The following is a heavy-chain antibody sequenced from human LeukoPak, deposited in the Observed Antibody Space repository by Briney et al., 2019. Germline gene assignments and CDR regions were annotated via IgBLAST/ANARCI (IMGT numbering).Heavy chain of an antibody. Sequence: SETLSLTCTVSGGSISSSSYYWGWIRQPPGKGLEWIGSIYYSGSTYYNPSLKSRVTISVDTSKNQFSLKLSSVTAADTAVYYCARTGYSSSWIPINWFDPWGQGTLVTVSS. V-gene: IGHV4-39*01. D-gene: IGHD6-13*01. J-gene: IGHJ5*02. CDR2: IYYSGST. CDR3: ARTGYSSSWIPINWFDP. CDR1: GGSISSSSYY.